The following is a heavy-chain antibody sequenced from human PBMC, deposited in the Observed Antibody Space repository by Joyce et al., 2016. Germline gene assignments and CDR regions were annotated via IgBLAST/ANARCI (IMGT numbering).Heavy chain of an antibody. J-gene: IGHJ4*02. CDR2: MSYDGSHQ. D-gene: IGHD2-2*02. CDR1: EFAFSSHA. V-gene: IGHV3-30*03. CDR3: TRSSRTGYTAGWPDFDY. Sequence: QVPLLESGGGVAQPGRSLRLSCAASEFAFSSHAMHWVRQAPGKGLGWVAGMSYDGSHQYYADSVRGRFTISRDNSQNTLYLQMNSLRVEDTAVYYCTRSSRTGYTAGWPDFDYWGQGTLVTVSS.